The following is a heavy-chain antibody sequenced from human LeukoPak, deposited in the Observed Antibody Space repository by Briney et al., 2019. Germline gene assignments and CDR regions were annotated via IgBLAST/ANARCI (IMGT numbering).Heavy chain of an antibody. V-gene: IGHV4-4*02. CDR3: ARDREYCSGGSCYGTAWYFDL. Sequence: SETLSLTCAVSGGSISSSSSICWTWVRQPPGEGLEWIGEIYHNGATNYNPSLKSRVTMLLDKSKNQFFLKLNSVTAADTAVYYCARDREYCSGGSCYGTAWYFDLWGRGTLVTVSS. J-gene: IGHJ2*01. CDR1: GGSISSSSSIC. CDR2: IYHNGAT. D-gene: IGHD2-15*01.